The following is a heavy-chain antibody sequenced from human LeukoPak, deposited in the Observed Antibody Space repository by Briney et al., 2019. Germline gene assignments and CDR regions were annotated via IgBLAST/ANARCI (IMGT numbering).Heavy chain of an antibody. CDR3: AKGLVGATNEDY. CDR2: VSGGGGST. CDR1: GLTFSSYA. Sequence: PGGSLRLSCAFSGLTFSSYAMTWVRQAPGKGLEWVSAVSGGGGSTYYADSVRGRFTISRDNSKNTLYLQMNSLRAEDTAVYYCAKGLVGATNEDYWGQGTLVTVSS. J-gene: IGHJ4*02. D-gene: IGHD1-26*01. V-gene: IGHV3-23*01.